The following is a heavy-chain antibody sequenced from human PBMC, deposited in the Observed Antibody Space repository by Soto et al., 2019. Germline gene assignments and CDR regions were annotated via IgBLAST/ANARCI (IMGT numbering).Heavy chain of an antibody. D-gene: IGHD6-19*01. J-gene: IGHJ6*02. Sequence: QVQLVESGGGVVQPGTSLRLSCAASGFTFSSYGMHWVRQAPGKGLEWVAVMSYDGSNKYYAGSVKGRFTISRANSKNTLYLQMNSLRAEDTAVYYCAKARSSGWDGIYYYGMDVWGQGTTVTVTS. V-gene: IGHV3-30*18. CDR2: MSYDGSNK. CDR1: GFTFSSYG. CDR3: AKARSSGWDGIYYYGMDV.